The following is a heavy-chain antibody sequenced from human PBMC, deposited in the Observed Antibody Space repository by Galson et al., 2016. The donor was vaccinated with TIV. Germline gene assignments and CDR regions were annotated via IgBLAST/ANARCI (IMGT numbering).Heavy chain of an antibody. Sequence: LSLTCAVYGGSLSDYYWSWIRQPPGKGLEWIGEINHSGHTHHNPSLKGRVTISLDTSKNQFSLTLTSVTAADAALFYCARVRRGNVGVVDATDAFDIWDQGTMVTVSS. J-gene: IGHJ3*02. V-gene: IGHV4-34*01. D-gene: IGHD2-15*01. CDR2: INHSGHT. CDR1: GGSLSDYY. CDR3: ARVRRGNVGVVDATDAFDI.